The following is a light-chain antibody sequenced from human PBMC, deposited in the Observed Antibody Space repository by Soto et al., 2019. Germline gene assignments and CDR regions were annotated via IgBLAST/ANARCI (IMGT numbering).Light chain of an antibody. V-gene: IGLV2-23*02. J-gene: IGLJ3*02. Sequence: QSALTQPSSVSGSPGQSITISCTGTRSDIGSYNSIAWYQQHPGKAPRVMIFEVTKRPSGISNRFSGSKSGSTASLTISGLQAEDEADYFCFSYAGSSSWVYGGGTKVNVL. CDR2: EVT. CDR3: FSYAGSSSWV. CDR1: RSDIGSYNS.